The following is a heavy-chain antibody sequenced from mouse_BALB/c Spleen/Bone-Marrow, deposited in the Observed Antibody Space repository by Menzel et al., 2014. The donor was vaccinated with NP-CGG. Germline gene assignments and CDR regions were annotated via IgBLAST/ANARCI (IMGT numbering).Heavy chain of an antibody. J-gene: IGHJ3*01. D-gene: IGHD2-14*01. Sequence: EVQLVESGGGLVQPGGSLKLSCATSGFTFSDYYMYWVRQTPEKRLEWVASISNGGGNTYYPDTLKGRFTFSRDNAKNTLYLQMSRLKSEDTAIYYCTRHDYRYDAWFAYWGQGTLVTVSA. CDR2: ISNGGGNT. CDR1: GFTFSDYY. V-gene: IGHV5-12*02. CDR3: TRHDYRYDAWFAY.